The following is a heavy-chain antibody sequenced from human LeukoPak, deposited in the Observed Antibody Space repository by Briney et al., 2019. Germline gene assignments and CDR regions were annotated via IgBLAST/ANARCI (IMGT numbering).Heavy chain of an antibody. CDR2: IYPGDSDT. CDR1: GYRLTNNW. V-gene: IGHV5-51*01. Sequence: AGESLKISCEISGYRLTNNWIGWVRQVPGKGLEWMGLIYPGDSDTRYSPSFQGQVTFSVDASISTAYLQLSGLRASDTAMYYCARHLIRDGYSTHDGFDIWGQGTMVTVSS. J-gene: IGHJ3*02. D-gene: IGHD4-11*01. CDR3: ARHLIRDGYSTHDGFDI.